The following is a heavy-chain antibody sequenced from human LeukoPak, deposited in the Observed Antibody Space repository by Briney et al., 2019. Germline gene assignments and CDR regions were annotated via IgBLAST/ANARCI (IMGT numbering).Heavy chain of an antibody. CDR2: IRCDGSNK. J-gene: IGHJ3*02. CDR1: GFTFSSYG. V-gene: IGHV3-30*02. Sequence: LPGGSLRLSCAASGFTFSSYGMPWVRQAPGKGLEWVAFIRCDGSNKYYAACVKGRFTISRDTSKNTLYVQMNSLRAEDTAVYYCGWNDVVGAFDIWGQGTRVTVSS. CDR3: GWNDVVGAFDI. D-gene: IGHD1-1*01.